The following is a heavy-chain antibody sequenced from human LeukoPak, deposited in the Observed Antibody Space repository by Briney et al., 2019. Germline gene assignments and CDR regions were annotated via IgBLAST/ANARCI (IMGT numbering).Heavy chain of an antibody. J-gene: IGHJ4*02. CDR1: GGSISSYY. Sequence: SETLSLTCTVSGGSISSYYWSWFRQPPGKGLEWLGYIYYSGSTNYNPSLKSRVTISVDTSKNQFSLKLSSVTAADTAVYYCARAIIVGATYYFDYWGQGTLVTVSS. D-gene: IGHD1-26*01. V-gene: IGHV4-59*12. CDR3: ARAIIVGATYYFDY. CDR2: IYYSGST.